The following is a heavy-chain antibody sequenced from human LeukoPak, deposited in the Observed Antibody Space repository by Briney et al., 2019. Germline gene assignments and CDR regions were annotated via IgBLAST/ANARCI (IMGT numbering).Heavy chain of an antibody. D-gene: IGHD6-19*01. CDR1: GFTFSSYG. J-gene: IGHJ4*02. V-gene: IGHV3-30*02. Sequence: GGSLRLSCAASGFTFSSYGMPWVRQAPGKGLEWVAFIRYDGRNDYYADSVKGRFTISSDNSKNTLYLQMNSLRAEDTAVYYCAKDAVAGTFDYWGQGTLVTVSS. CDR3: AKDAVAGTFDY. CDR2: IRYDGRND.